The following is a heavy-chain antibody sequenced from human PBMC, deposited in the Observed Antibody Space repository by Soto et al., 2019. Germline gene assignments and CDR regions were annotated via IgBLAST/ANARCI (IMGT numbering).Heavy chain of an antibody. CDR1: VFTFRSYG. D-gene: IGHD2-15*01. V-gene: IGHV3-30*03. CDR2: TLFDGSNS. CDR3: ARDAVVAAQGWGYHFDS. Sequence: WWSLRLSCSASVFTFRSYGMHWFRQAPGKGLEWVAVTLFDGSNSYYADSVKGRFTISRDNSKKTLYLQMNSLRAEDTALYYCARDAVVAAQGWGYHFDSWGQGALVTVSS. J-gene: IGHJ4*02.